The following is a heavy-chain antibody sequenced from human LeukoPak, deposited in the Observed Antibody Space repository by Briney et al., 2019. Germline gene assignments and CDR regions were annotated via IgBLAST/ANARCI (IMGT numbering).Heavy chain of an antibody. CDR3: AVLGITRIGGV. J-gene: IGHJ6*04. V-gene: IGHV3-21*05. Sequence: GGSLRLSCAASGFTFSSYSMNWVRQAPGKGLEWVSHITSSSNIYYADSVKGRFTISRDNAKNSLYLQMNSLRAEDTAVYYCAVLGITRIGGVWGKGTTVTISS. CDR2: ITSSSNI. CDR1: GFTFSSYS. D-gene: IGHD3-10*02.